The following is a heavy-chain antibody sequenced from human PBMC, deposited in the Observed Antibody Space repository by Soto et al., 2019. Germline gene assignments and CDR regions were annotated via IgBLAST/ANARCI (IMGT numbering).Heavy chain of an antibody. CDR1: GGSISSGSYY. D-gene: IGHD5-12*01. V-gene: IGHV4-39*01. J-gene: IGHJ4*02. Sequence: SETLSLTCTVSGGSISSGSYYWGWIRQPPGKGLEWIGSIYYSGRTYHNSSLKSRVTISVDTSKNQFSLKLGSVTAADTAVYYCSGYDYDDYWGQGTLVTVSS. CDR2: IYYSGRT. CDR3: SGYDYDDY.